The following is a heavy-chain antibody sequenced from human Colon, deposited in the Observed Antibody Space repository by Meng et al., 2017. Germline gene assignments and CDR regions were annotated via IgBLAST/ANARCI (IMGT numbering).Heavy chain of an antibody. J-gene: IGHJ1*01. Sequence: GESLKISCQGSEYSFTSYFIAWVRQMPGKGLEWMGSIYPGDSDTRYSPSFQGQVTISVYKSISTAYLQWGSVKASDSGMYFCARVGTTYSSAFPHWGQGTLVTVSS. D-gene: IGHD6-19*01. CDR1: EYSFTSYF. CDR2: IYPGDSDT. V-gene: IGHV5-51*01. CDR3: ARVGTTYSSAFPH.